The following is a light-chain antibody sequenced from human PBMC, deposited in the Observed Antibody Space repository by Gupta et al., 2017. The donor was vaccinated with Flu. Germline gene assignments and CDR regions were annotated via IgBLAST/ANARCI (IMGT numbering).Light chain of an antibody. CDR3: GAWDSTLDVYV. Sequence: SSSNISNKYVSWYQQPPGTAPKLLIYENNKRPSGIPDRFSGSWSGTSATLDITGLQTGDEADYHCGAWDSTLDVYVFGGGTKVTVL. CDR2: ENN. J-gene: IGLJ3*02. CDR1: SSNISNKY. V-gene: IGLV1-51*02.